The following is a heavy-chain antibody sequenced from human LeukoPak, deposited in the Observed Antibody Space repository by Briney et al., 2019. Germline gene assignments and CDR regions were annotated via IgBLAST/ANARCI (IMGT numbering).Heavy chain of an antibody. Sequence: ASVRVSCKASGYTFTSYDINWVRQATGQGLEWMGWMNPNSGNTGYAQKFQGRVTMTRNTSISTAYMELSSLRSEDTAVYYCASNRQLWSFDAFDIWGQGTMVTVSS. D-gene: IGHD5-18*01. CDR2: MNPNSGNT. J-gene: IGHJ3*02. V-gene: IGHV1-8*01. CDR3: ASNRQLWSFDAFDI. CDR1: GYTFTSYD.